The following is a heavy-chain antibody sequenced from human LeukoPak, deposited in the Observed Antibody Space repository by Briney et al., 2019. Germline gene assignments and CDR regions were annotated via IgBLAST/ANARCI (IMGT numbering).Heavy chain of an antibody. CDR3: ARVGTVAGTLGY. D-gene: IGHD6-19*01. Sequence: SETLSLTCTVSGYSISSGYYWGWIRQPPGKGLEWIGSIYHSGSTYYNPSLKSRVTISVDTSKNQFSLKLSSVTAAATAVYYCARVGTVAGTLGYWGQGTLVTVSS. V-gene: IGHV4-38-2*02. J-gene: IGHJ4*02. CDR2: IYHSGST. CDR1: GYSISSGYY.